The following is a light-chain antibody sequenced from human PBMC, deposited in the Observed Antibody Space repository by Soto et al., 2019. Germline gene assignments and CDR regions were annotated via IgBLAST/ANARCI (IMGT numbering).Light chain of an antibody. CDR2: DTS. CDR3: HQYFTPQT. Sequence: DVQMTQSPSSLSASVGDRVTITCRASQDISNFLAWYQQKPGKVPQLLIYDTSTLQSGVPARFTGSGSGTDFTLTISTLQPEDVATYYCHQYFTPQTFGQGTKVDIK. J-gene: IGKJ1*01. V-gene: IGKV1-27*01. CDR1: QDISNF.